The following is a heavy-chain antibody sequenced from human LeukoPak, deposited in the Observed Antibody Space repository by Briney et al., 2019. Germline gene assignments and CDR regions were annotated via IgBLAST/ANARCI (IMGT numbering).Heavy chain of an antibody. J-gene: IGHJ4*02. CDR3: TRQMPAIRYFDF. Sequence: GGSLRLSCAASGFTFSSYWMHWVRQAPGQGLEWVSLINTDGSSATYADSVKGRFTISRDNARNTLYLQMNSLRAEDTAVYYCTRQMPAIRYFDFWGQGTLVTVSS. CDR1: GFTFSSYW. D-gene: IGHD5-24*01. CDR2: INTDGSSA. V-gene: IGHV3-74*01.